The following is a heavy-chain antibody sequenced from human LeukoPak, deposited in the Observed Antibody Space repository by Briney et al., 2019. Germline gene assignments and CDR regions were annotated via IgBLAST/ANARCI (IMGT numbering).Heavy chain of an antibody. V-gene: IGHV4-59*08. CDR1: GGSISSYY. CDR2: IYYSGST. D-gene: IGHD3-10*01. J-gene: IGHJ3*02. CDR3: ARRRGDYGSGELNI. Sequence: TSETLSLTCTVSGGSISSYYWYWIRQPPGKGLERIGQIYYSGSTNYNPSLKSRVTISVDASKNQFSLKLSSVTAADTAVYYCARRRGDYGSGELNIWGQGTMVTVSS.